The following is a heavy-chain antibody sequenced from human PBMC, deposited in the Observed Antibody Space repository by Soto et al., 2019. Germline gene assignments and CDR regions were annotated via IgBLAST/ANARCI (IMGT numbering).Heavy chain of an antibody. CDR1: GFTFTSYA. J-gene: IGHJ6*02. Sequence: PWGSLRLSCAASGFTFTSYAMSWVRQAPGKGLEWLSAISGSGGSTYYADSVKGRFTISRDNSKNTLYLQMNSLGAEDTAVYYCAKDQGIFGVVPLTSMDVWGQGTTVTVSS. D-gene: IGHD3-3*01. V-gene: IGHV3-23*01. CDR3: AKDQGIFGVVPLTSMDV. CDR2: ISGSGGST.